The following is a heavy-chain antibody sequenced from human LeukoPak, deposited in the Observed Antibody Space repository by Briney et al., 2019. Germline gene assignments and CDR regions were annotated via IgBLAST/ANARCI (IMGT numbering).Heavy chain of an antibody. V-gene: IGHV3-30*03. D-gene: IGHD1-26*01. Sequence: GRSLRLSCAASGFTFSSYGMHWVRQAPGKGLEWVAVISYDGSNKNYADSVKGRFTISRDNSKNTLYLQMNSLRGEDTAVYYCARGGLTIAEATTSWYLDYWGQGTLVTVSS. J-gene: IGHJ4*02. CDR1: GFTFSSYG. CDR3: ARGGLTIAEATTSWYLDY. CDR2: ISYDGSNK.